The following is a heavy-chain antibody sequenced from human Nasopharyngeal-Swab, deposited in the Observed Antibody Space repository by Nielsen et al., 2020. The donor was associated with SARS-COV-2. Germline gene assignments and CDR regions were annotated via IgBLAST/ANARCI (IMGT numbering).Heavy chain of an antibody. D-gene: IGHD3-10*01. CDR3: AREEGLRAYWSGSPFRYYYYGMDA. J-gene: IGHJ6*04. Sequence: WIRQPPGKGLEWVSYISSSGTTIYYADSVKGRFTISRDNAKNSLYLKMNGLRAEDTAVYYCAREEGLRAYWSGSPFRYYYYGMDAWGKEPTVTVS. CDR2: ISSSGTTI. V-gene: IGHV3-11*01.